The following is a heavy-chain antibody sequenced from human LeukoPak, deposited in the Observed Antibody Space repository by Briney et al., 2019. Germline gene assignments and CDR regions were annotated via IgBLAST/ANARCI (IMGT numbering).Heavy chain of an antibody. CDR2: ITNSGGDT. D-gene: IGHD3-10*01. CDR3: AKDGRFYGSGSYNYFDY. Sequence: PGGSLRLSCAASGFTFSSYAMMWVRQAPGKGLEWVSAITNSGGDTYYTDSVKGRFTISRDNSKNTLYLQMNSLRAEDTAVYYCAKDGRFYGSGSYNYFDYWGQGTLVTVSS. J-gene: IGHJ4*02. CDR1: GFTFSSYA. V-gene: IGHV3-23*01.